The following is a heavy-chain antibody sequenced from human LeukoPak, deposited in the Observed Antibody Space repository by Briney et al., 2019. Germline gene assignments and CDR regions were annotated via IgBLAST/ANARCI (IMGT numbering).Heavy chain of an antibody. Sequence: PSETLSLTCAVSGGSISSGGYSWSWIRQPPGKGLEWIGYIYHSGSTYYNPSLKSRVTISVDRSKNQFSLKLSSVTAADTAVYYCARVSYGDYSGNFDYWGQGTLVTVSS. CDR3: ARVSYGDYSGNFDY. V-gene: IGHV4-30-2*01. D-gene: IGHD4-17*01. J-gene: IGHJ4*02. CDR2: IYHSGST. CDR1: GGSISSGGYS.